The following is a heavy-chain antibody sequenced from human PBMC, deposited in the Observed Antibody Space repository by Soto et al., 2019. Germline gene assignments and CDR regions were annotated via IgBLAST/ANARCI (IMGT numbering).Heavy chain of an antibody. CDR1: GFTFSSYA. D-gene: IGHD6-13*01. CDR3: ARGLIAAAGFDAFDI. J-gene: IGHJ3*02. Sequence: PGGSLRLSCAASGFTFSSYAMHWVRQDPGKGLEWVAVISYDGSNKYYADSVKGRFTISRDNSKNTLYLQMNSLRAEDTAVYYCARGLIAAAGFDAFDIWGQGTMVTV. CDR2: ISYDGSNK. V-gene: IGHV3-30-3*01.